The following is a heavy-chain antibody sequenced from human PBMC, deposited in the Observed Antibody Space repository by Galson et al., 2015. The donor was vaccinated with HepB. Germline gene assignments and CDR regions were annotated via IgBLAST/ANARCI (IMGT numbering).Heavy chain of an antibody. CDR3: AKDIIAARRAAFDI. V-gene: IGHV3-9*01. D-gene: IGHD6-6*01. J-gene: IGHJ3*02. CDR2: ISWNSGSI. CDR1: GFTFDDYA. Sequence: SLRLSCAASGFTFDDYAMHWVRQAPGKGLEWVSGISWNSGSIGYADSVKGRFTISRDNAKNSLYLQMNSLRAEDTALYYCAKDIIAARRAAFDIWVRGTMVTVSS.